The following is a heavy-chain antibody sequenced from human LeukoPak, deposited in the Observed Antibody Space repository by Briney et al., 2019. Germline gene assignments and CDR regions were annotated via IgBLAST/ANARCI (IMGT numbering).Heavy chain of an antibody. CDR2: IYSGGST. V-gene: IGHV3-66*01. Sequence: PGGSLRLSCAASGFTVSSNYMSWVRQAPGKGLEWVSVIYSGGSTYYADSAKGRFTISRDNSKNTLYLQMNSLRAEDTAVYYCARSLSFGELPFDYWGQGTLVTVSS. D-gene: IGHD3-10*01. CDR1: GFTVSSNY. CDR3: ARSLSFGELPFDY. J-gene: IGHJ4*02.